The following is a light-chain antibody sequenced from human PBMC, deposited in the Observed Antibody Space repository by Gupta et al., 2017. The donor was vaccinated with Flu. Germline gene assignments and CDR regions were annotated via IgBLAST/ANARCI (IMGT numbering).Light chain of an antibody. V-gene: IGLV1-44*01. Sequence: QSVLPQPPSASGTPGQRVSISCSGSSSNIGRNTVNWYQQLPGTAPKLLIYSNSQRPSGVPDRFSGSKSGTPASLAISGPQSEDEADYYCAAWDDSLNGWVFGGGTKLTVL. CDR1: SSNIGRNT. J-gene: IGLJ3*02. CDR2: SNS. CDR3: AAWDDSLNGWV.